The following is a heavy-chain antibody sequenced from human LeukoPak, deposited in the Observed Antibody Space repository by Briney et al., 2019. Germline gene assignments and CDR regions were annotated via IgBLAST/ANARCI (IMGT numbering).Heavy chain of an antibody. D-gene: IGHD2-15*01. CDR3: AKAGGCSGGSCYWKDAFDI. J-gene: IGHJ3*02. CDR2: ISGSGGST. V-gene: IGHV3-23*01. Sequence: GSLRLSCAASGFTFSSYAMSWVRQAPGKGLEWVSAISGSGGSTYYADSVKGRFTISRDNSKNTLYLQMNSLRAEDTAVYYCAKAGGCSGGSCYWKDAFDIWGQGTMVTVSS. CDR1: GFTFSSYA.